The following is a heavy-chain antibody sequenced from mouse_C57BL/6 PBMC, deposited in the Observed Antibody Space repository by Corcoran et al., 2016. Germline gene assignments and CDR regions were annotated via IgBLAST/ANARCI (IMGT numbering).Heavy chain of an antibody. D-gene: IGHD1-1*01. V-gene: IGHV5-17*01. CDR3: TSDWDSWNPFQY. J-gene: IGHJ3*01. Sequence: EVQLVESGGGLVPPGGSLRLSCVASGFTFSIYYVHWIRQAPGKGLEYLAYISSDSKQIKYADSVKGRCTISRDNGKNTLYLQMSSLRTEDTAVYYCTSDWDSWNPFQYWGQGTLVTVS. CDR2: ISSDSKQI. CDR1: GFTFSIYY.